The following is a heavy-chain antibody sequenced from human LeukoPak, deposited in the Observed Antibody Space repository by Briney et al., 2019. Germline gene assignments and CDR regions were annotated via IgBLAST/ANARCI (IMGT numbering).Heavy chain of an antibody. CDR1: GFTFSNYV. CDR2: ISGSGGST. V-gene: IGHV3-23*01. D-gene: IGHD3-10*01. J-gene: IGHJ4*02. CDR3: AKDRTVGLLWFGELAFDY. Sequence: GGSLRLSCAASGFTFSNYVMHWVRQAPGKGLEWVSAISGSGGSTYYADSVKGRFTISRDNSKNTLYLQMNSLRAEDTAVYYCAKDRTVGLLWFGELAFDYWGQGTLVTVSS.